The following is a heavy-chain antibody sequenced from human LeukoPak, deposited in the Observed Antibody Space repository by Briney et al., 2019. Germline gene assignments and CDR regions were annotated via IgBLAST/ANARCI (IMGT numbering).Heavy chain of an antibody. CDR1: GFTFSTYG. CDR2: IRYDGSNK. J-gene: IGHJ4*02. V-gene: IGHV3-30*02. D-gene: IGHD1-26*01. CDR3: AKEGGYSGSCYFDY. Sequence: GGSLRLSCAASGFTFSTYGMHWVRQAPGKGLEWVAFIRYDGSNKYYADSVKGRFTISRDNSKNTLYLQMNSLRAEDTAVYYCAKEGGYSGSCYFDYWGQGTLVTVSS.